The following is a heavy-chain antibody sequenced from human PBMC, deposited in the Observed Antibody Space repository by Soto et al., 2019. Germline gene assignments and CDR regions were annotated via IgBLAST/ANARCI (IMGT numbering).Heavy chain of an antibody. CDR2: INPSSGGT. D-gene: IGHD2-8*01. CDR1: GYTFTGYY. Sequence: QVHLVQSGAEVKKPGASVKVSCKASGYTFTGYYIHWVRQAPGQGLEWMGWINPSSGGTKYAQKFQGRVTMTRDTAISTAYMELSRLRSDDTAVYFCSRGGQLLSMDVRGQGTTVTVSS. CDR3: SRGGQLLSMDV. V-gene: IGHV1-2*02. J-gene: IGHJ6*02.